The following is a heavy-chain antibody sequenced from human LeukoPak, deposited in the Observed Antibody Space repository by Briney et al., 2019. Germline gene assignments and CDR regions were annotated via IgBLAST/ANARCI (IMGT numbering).Heavy chain of an antibody. CDR1: VGSISSSRYY. J-gene: IGHJ3*02. D-gene: IGHD2-21*01. CDR3: SRRVMASYSLNNSVGVVVGGFYI. CDR2: IYYSGST. Sequence: PSETLSLTRTVSVGSISSSRYYRGCIRQPPGKGLEWIGSIYYSGSTYYNPSLKSRVTISLDTSKNQFSLRLNSVTAADTAVYYCSRRVMASYSLNNSVGVVVGGFYIWGQGTMVTVSS. V-gene: IGHV4-39*07.